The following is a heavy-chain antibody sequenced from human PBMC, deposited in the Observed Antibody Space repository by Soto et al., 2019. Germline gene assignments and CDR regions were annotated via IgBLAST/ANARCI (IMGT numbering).Heavy chain of an antibody. CDR3: ARHQTGHRGRVLSD. CDR1: GGSISSSRYY. CDR2: IYYSGST. J-gene: IGHJ4*02. Sequence: PSETLSLTCTVSGGSISSSRYYWGWIRQPPGKGLEWIGSIYYSGSTYYNPSLKSRVTISVDTSKNQFSLKLSSVTAADTAVYYCARHQTGHRGRVLSDWGQGTRVTVSS. D-gene: IGHD3-16*01. V-gene: IGHV4-39*01.